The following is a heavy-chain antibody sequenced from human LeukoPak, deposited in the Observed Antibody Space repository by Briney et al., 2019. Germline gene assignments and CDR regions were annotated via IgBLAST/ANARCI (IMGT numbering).Heavy chain of an antibody. CDR1: GGSINSSGYY. V-gene: IGHV4-39*07. J-gene: IGHJ4*02. CDR3: ATSQRIAAIALLDY. D-gene: IGHD6-13*01. Sequence: SETLSLTCTVSGGSINSSGYYWGWVRQSPGKGLEWIGSIFYSGSTYYNPSLKSRVTISIDTSKIQFSLKLRSVTAADTAVYYCATSQRIAAIALLDYWGQGILVTVSS. CDR2: IFYSGST.